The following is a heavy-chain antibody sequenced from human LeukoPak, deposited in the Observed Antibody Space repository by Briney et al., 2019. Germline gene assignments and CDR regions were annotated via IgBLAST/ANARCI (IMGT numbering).Heavy chain of an antibody. CDR2: IWYDGSNK. Sequence: GRSLRLSCAASGFTFSSYGMHWVRQAPGKGLEWVAVIWYDGSNKYYADSVKGRFTISRDNSKNTLYLQMNSLRAEDTAVYYCARDSSGYPYPAFYYWGQGTLVTVSS. CDR1: GFTFSSYG. V-gene: IGHV3-33*01. CDR3: ARDSSGYPYPAFYY. D-gene: IGHD3-22*01. J-gene: IGHJ4*02.